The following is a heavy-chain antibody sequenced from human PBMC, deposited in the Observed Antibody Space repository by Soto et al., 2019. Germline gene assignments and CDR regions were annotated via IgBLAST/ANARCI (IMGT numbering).Heavy chain of an antibody. V-gene: IGHV3-33*01. D-gene: IGHD4-17*01. J-gene: IGHJ5*02. CDR3: ARDGQLTPVVTPDWCDP. CDR2: IWYDGSNK. CDR1: GFTFSSYG. Sequence: QVQLVEAGGGVVQPGRSLRLSCAASGFTFSSYGMHWVRQAPGKGLEWVAVIWYDGSNKYYADSVKGRFTISRDNSKNTLYLQINRLRAEDTAVYYCARDGQLTPVVTPDWCDPWGQGTLVTVSS.